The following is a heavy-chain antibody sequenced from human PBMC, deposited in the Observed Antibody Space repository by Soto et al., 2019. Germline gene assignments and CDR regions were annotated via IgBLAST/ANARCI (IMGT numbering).Heavy chain of an antibody. V-gene: IGHV3-11*05. CDR2: ISVASTYT. CDR3: TKDLKVGFWSGYRHYYYGMDV. J-gene: IGHJ6*02. Sequence: GGSLRLSCAASGFTFTDYYVSWLRQAPGKGLEWLAYISVASTYTNYADSVKGRFTISRDNTKRSVYLQMNSLRAEDTAVYYCTKDLKVGFWSGYRHYYYGMDVWGQGTTVTVSS. D-gene: IGHD3-3*01. CDR1: GFTFTDYY.